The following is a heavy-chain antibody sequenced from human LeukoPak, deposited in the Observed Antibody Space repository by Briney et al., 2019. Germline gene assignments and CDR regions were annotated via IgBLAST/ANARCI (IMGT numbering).Heavy chain of an antibody. J-gene: IGHJ3*02. CDR1: GFTFSGYW. D-gene: IGHD3-16*01. CDR3: ATGGMSAFEI. V-gene: IGHV3-74*01. CDR2: IISDVTTT. Sequence: GGSLRLSCAASGFTFSGYWMHWVRQAPGKGLVWVSRIISDVTTTIYADSVKGRFTISRDNAKNTLYLQMNSLRAEDTAVYYCATGGMSAFEIWGQGTMVTVSS.